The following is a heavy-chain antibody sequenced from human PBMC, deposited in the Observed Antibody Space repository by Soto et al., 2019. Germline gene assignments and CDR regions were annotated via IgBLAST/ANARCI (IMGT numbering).Heavy chain of an antibody. D-gene: IGHD6-13*01. V-gene: IGHV1-8*01. CDR1: GYTFSNYD. Sequence: GASVNASCKASGYTFSNYDINWVRQATGQGLEWMGWMNPNSGNTGYAQKFQGRVTMTRSSSISTAYMELSSRRSEDTAVYYWGGGLEAAGYYGMDVWGKGSTVTVAS. CDR3: GGGLEAAGYYGMDV. CDR2: MNPNSGNT. J-gene: IGHJ6*04.